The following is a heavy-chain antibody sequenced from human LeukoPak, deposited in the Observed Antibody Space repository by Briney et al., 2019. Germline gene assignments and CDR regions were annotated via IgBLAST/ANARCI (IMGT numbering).Heavy chain of an antibody. CDR3: AKDVYYYDSSGYYPSY. D-gene: IGHD3-22*01. V-gene: IGHV3-23*01. J-gene: IGHJ4*02. Sequence: GGSLRLSCAASGFTFSSYAMIWVRQAPGKGLEWVSAISGSGGSTYYADSVKGRFTISRDNSKNTLYLQMNSLRAEDTAVYYCAKDVYYYDSSGYYPSYWGQGTLVTVSS. CDR2: ISGSGGST. CDR1: GFTFSSYA.